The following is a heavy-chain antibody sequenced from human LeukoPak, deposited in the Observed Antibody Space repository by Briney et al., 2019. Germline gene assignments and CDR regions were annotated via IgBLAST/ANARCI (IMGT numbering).Heavy chain of an antibody. CDR2: IIPIFGTA. V-gene: IGHV1-69*06. CDR1: GGTFSSYA. D-gene: IGHD3-22*01. Sequence: ASVKVSCKASGGTFSSYAISWVRQAPGQGLEWMGGIIPIFGTANYAQKFQGRVTITADKSTSTAYMELSSLRSEDTAVYYCARGNYDSSGYSEGYYYNYMDVWGKGTTVTVSS. CDR3: ARGNYDSSGYSEGYYYNYMDV. J-gene: IGHJ6*03.